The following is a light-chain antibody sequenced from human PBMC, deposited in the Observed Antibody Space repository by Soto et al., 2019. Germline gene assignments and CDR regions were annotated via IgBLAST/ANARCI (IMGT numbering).Light chain of an antibody. CDR1: QGIRNF. J-gene: IGKJ3*01. V-gene: IGKV1-27*01. CDR3: QKYSSVPV. Sequence: DIQMTQSPTSLSASVGDRVTITCRASQGIRNFVAWYQQKPGKAPKLLIYAASTLQSGVPSRFSGSGSGTDVTLTINRLQPEDVATYSCQKYSSVPVFGPGTKVEI. CDR2: AAS.